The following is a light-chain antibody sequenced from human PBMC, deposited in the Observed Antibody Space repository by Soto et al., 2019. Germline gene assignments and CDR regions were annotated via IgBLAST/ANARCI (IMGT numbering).Light chain of an antibody. CDR2: EVS. CDR1: SSDVGGYNY. CDR3: ISYTSISTWV. Sequence: QSALTQPASVSGSPGQSITITCTGTSSDVGGYNYVSWYQQHPGKAPKLMIYEVSNRPSGVSDRFSGSRSGNTASLTISGLQAEDESDYYCISYTSISTWVFVGGTKLTVL. J-gene: IGLJ3*02. V-gene: IGLV2-14*01.